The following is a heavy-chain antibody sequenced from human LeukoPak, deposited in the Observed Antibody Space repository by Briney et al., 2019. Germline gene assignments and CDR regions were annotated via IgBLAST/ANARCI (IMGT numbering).Heavy chain of an antibody. CDR1: GFTFSSYS. CDR2: ISSSSSYV. Sequence: GGSLRLSCAASGFTFSSYSMNWVRQAPGKGLEWVSSISSSSSYVYYADSVKGRFTISRDNAKNSLYLQMNSLRAEDTAVYYCARDIQTYYYDSSGWINWFDPWGQGTLVTVSS. V-gene: IGHV3-21*01. D-gene: IGHD3-22*01. J-gene: IGHJ5*02. CDR3: ARDIQTYYYDSSGWINWFDP.